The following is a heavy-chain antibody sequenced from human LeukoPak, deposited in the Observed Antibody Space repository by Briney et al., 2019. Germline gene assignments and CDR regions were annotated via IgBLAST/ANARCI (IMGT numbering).Heavy chain of an antibody. D-gene: IGHD3-10*01. V-gene: IGHV1-69*06. CDR1: GGTFSSYA. J-gene: IGHJ4*02. CDR2: IIPIFGTA. CDR3: ARAYGSGSYYPPGY. Sequence: SVKVSFKASGGTFSSYAISWVRQAPGQGLEWMGGIIPIFGTANYAQKFQGRVTITADKSTSTAYMELSSLRSEDTAVYYCARAYGSGSYYPPGYWGQGTLVTVSS.